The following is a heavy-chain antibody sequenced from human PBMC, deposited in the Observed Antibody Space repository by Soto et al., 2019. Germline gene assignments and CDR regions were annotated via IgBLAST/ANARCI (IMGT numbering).Heavy chain of an antibody. CDR1: GYTFTSYY. D-gene: IGHD3-10*01. V-gene: IGHV1-46*01. Sequence: QVQLVQSGAEVKKPGASVKVSCKASGYTFTSYYMHWVRQAPGQGLEWMGIINPSGGSTSYEQKFQGRVTMTRDTSTSTVYMELSSLRSEDTAVYYCARDRGGGEDVWFGELSPYYYYGMDVWGQGTTVTVSS. CDR3: ARDRGGGEDVWFGELSPYYYYGMDV. CDR2: INPSGGST. J-gene: IGHJ6*02.